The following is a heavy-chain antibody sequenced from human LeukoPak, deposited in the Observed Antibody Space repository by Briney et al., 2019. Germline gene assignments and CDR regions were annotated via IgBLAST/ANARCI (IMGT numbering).Heavy chain of an antibody. CDR2: IYYSGST. CDR3: ARHERDYDFWSGYGL. CDR1: GGSISSFY. Sequence: SETLSLTCTVSGGSISSFYWSWIRQPPGKGLEGIGYIYYSGSTNYNPSLKSRVTISVDTSKNQFYLKLSSVTAADTAVYYCARHERDYDFWSGYGLWGQGTLVTVSS. D-gene: IGHD3-3*01. V-gene: IGHV4-59*08. J-gene: IGHJ4*02.